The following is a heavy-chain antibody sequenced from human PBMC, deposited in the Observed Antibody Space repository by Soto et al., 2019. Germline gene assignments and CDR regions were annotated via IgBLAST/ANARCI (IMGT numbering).Heavy chain of an antibody. CDR1: GGSFSGYY. J-gene: IGHJ5*02. V-gene: IGHV4-34*01. Sequence: PSETLSLTCAVYGGSFSGYYWTWIRQPPGTGLEWIGEINHSGSTNYNPSLKSRVTISVDTSKNQFSLKLSSVTAADTAVYYCARAPYCSGGSCYSGLWWFDPWGQGTLVTVSS. CDR2: INHSGST. D-gene: IGHD2-15*01. CDR3: ARAPYCSGGSCYSGLWWFDP.